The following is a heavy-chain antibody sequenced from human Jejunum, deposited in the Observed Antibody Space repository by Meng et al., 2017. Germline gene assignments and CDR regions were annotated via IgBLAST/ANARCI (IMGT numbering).Heavy chain of an antibody. D-gene: IGHD1-26*01. V-gene: IGHV4-61*03. Sequence: VHSQESVPGLVRPSETLSLTCTVSGDSVSSDNYYWSWIRQPPGKGLEWIGYVYYSGHTDCNPSLKSRLSISIDTSKNHFSLKLSSVTAADTAVYYCARTPLYSGSYYFDPWGQGALVTVFS. CDR3: ARTPLYSGSYYFDP. CDR2: VYYSGHT. J-gene: IGHJ4*02. CDR1: GDSVSSDNYY.